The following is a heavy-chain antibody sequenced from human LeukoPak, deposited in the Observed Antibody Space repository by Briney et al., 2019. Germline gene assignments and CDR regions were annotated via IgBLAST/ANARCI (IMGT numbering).Heavy chain of an antibody. V-gene: IGHV4-30-4*01. CDR3: ARERATTVVKGGTFDY. D-gene: IGHD4-23*01. CDR2: IYYSGST. Sequence: SETLSLTCTVSGGSISSGDYYWSWIRQPPGKGLEWIGYIYYSGSTYYNPSLKSRVTISVDTPKNQFSLKLSSVTAADTAVYYCARERATTVVKGGTFDYWGQGTLVTVSS. J-gene: IGHJ4*02. CDR1: GGSISSGDYY.